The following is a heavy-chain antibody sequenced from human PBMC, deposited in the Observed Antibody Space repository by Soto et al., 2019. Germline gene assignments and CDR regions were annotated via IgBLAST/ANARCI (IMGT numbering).Heavy chain of an antibody. CDR2: ISSSSSYI. J-gene: IGHJ4*02. CDR1: GFTSSSYA. CDR3: ARAPYYYDSSGYWAY. D-gene: IGHD3-22*01. V-gene: IGHV3-21*01. Sequence: PGGSLRLSCAASGFTSSSYAMSWVRQAPGKGLEWVSSISSSSSYIYYADSVKGRFTISRDNAKNSLYLQMNSLRAEDTAVYYCARAPYYYDSSGYWAYWGQGTLVTVSS.